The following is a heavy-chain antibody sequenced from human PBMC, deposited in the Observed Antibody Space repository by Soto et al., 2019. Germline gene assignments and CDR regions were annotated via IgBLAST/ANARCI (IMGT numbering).Heavy chain of an antibody. V-gene: IGHV3-30*18. Sequence: NFSSHCFHLVRPAPGQRLEWMAVISPDGSNKDYADSVKGRFTISRDNSKNTLYLQMNSLRVEDAAVYYCTKPRSSLQWPPFDPWGHGTLVTVSS. CDR3: TKPRSSLQWPPFDP. D-gene: IGHD6-19*01. CDR1: NFSSHC. CDR2: ISPDGSNK. J-gene: IGHJ5*02.